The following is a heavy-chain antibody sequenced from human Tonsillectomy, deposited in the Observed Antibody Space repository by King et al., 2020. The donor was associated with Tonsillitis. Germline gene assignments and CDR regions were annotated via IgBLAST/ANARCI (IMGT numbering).Heavy chain of an antibody. J-gene: IGHJ4*02. CDR2: IYSGGST. CDR3: ARDEGDYGALGGY. Sequence: VQLVESGGGLVQPGGSLRLSCAASGFTVSSNYMSWVRQAPGKGLEWVSVIYSGGSTYYADSVKGRFTISRDNSKNTLYLQMNSLRAEDTAVYYCARDEGDYGALGGYWGQGTLVTVSS. CDR1: GFTVSSNY. V-gene: IGHV3-66*01. D-gene: IGHD4-17*01.